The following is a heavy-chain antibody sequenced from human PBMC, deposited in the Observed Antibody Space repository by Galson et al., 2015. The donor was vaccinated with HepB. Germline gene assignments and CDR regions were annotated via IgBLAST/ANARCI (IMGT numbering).Heavy chain of an antibody. CDR2: IDPSDSYT. CDR1: GYSFTSYW. V-gene: IGHV5-10-1*01. Sequence: QSGAEVKKPGESLRISCKGSGYSFTSYWISWVRQMPGKGLEWMGRIDPSDSYTNYSPSFQGHVTISADKSISTAYLQWSSLKASDAAMYYCARRGRNDYVWGSYRPTTFDYWGQGTLVTVSS. D-gene: IGHD3-16*02. J-gene: IGHJ4*02. CDR3: ARRGRNDYVWGSYRPTTFDY.